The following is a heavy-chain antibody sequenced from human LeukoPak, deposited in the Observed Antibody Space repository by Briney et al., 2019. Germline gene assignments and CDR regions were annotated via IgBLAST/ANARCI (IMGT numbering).Heavy chain of an antibody. J-gene: IGHJ3*02. D-gene: IGHD3-10*01. CDR3: AREGFYGSGSYHRDAFDI. CDR1: GGTFSSYA. CDR2: IIPIFGTA. V-gene: IGHV1-69*06. Sequence: SVKVSCKASGGTFSSYAISWVRQAPGQGLEWMGGIIPIFGTANYAQKFQGRVTITADKSTSTAYMELSSLRSEDTAVYYCAREGFYGSGSYHRDAFDIWGQGTMVTVSS.